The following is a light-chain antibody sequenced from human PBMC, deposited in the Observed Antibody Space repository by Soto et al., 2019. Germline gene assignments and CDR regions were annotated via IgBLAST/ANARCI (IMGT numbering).Light chain of an antibody. J-gene: IGKJ1*01. CDR3: HQYDKSPWT. CDR1: QSVSSSS. CDR2: GTS. V-gene: IGKV3-20*01. Sequence: EIVLTQSPGTLSLSPGERATLSCRASQSVSSSSLAWYQQKPGQAPRHLIYGTSTRATGIPDRVSGSVSGTDFPLTISSLEPEDFAVYYWHQYDKSPWTFGRGTKVEIK.